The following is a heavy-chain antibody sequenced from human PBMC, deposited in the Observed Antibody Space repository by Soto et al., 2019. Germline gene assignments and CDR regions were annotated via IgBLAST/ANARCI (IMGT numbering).Heavy chain of an antibody. CDR2: IIPIFGTA. J-gene: IGHJ4*02. D-gene: IGHD4-4*01. V-gene: IGHV1-69*01. Sequence: QVQLVQSGAEVKKPGSSVKVSCKASGGTFSSYAISWVRQAPGQGLEWMGGIIPIFGTANYAQKFQGRVTITADESTSTAYMELSILRSEDTAVYYCARAYSNYEEERAGFRYWGQGTLVTVSS. CDR3: ARAYSNYEEERAGFRY. CDR1: GGTFSSYA.